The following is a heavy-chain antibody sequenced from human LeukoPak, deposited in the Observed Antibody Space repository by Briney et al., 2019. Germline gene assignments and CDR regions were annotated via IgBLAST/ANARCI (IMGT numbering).Heavy chain of an antibody. V-gene: IGHV5-51*01. J-gene: IGHJ4*02. CDR3: ARWYYGSGSYYFFDY. D-gene: IGHD3-10*01. CDR1: GYSFTSYW. Sequence: GESLKISCKGSGYSFTSYWIGGVRQMPGKGLEWMGIICPGDSDTRYSPSFQGQVTISADKSISTAYLQWSSLKASDTAMYYCARWYYGSGSYYFFDYWGQGTPVPVSS. CDR2: ICPGDSDT.